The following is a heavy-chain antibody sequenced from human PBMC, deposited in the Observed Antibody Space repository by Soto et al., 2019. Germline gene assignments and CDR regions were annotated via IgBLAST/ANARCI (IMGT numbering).Heavy chain of an antibody. CDR2: ISAYNGNA. CDR3: ARALGIAVAGPFYP. J-gene: IGHJ5*02. D-gene: IGHD6-19*01. Sequence: QVQLVQSGAEVKKPGASVKVSCKASGYTFTSYGISWVRQAPGQGLEWVGWISAYNGNANYAQTLKGRVTMTTDTSTSTDNLELRSMRSDDTSVYYCARALGIAVAGPFYPWGQGTLVTFSS. V-gene: IGHV1-18*01. CDR1: GYTFTSYG.